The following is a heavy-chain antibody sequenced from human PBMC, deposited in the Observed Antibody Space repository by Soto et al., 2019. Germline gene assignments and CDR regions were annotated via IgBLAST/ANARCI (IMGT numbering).Heavy chain of an antibody. CDR3: ARESGIRVRGHYGMDV. V-gene: IGHV3-48*02. J-gene: IGHJ6*02. CDR1: GFTFSSYS. CDR2: ISSSSSTI. D-gene: IGHD3-10*01. Sequence: GGSLRLSCAASGFTFSSYSMNWVRQAPGKGLEWVSYISSSSSTIYYADSVKGRFTISRDNAKNSLYLQMNSLRDEDTAVYYCARESGIRVRGHYGMDVWGQGTTVTVSS.